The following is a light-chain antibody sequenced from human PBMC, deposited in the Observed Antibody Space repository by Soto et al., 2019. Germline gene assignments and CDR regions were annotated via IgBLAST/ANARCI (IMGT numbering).Light chain of an antibody. J-gene: IGLJ1*01. CDR1: SSDFGGYNY. Sequence: QSALTQPPSASGSPGQSVALSCTGTSSDFGGYNYVSWYQQHPGKAPKLMLYEVNKRPSGVPDRFSGSKSGNTASLTVSGLQAEDEADYYCSSYAGSSNVFGTGTKLTVL. V-gene: IGLV2-8*01. CDR2: EVN. CDR3: SSYAGSSNV.